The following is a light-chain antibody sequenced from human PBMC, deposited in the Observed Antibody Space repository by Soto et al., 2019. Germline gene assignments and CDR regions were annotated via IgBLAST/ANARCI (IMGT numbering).Light chain of an antibody. J-gene: IGLJ3*02. Sequence: QPVLTQPASVSGSPGQSITISCTGSSSDVGNYNLVSWYQHHPGKAPKIMLYEGTKRPSWVSNRFSGSKSGNTASLTISGLQAEDEADYYCCSYTGSSTPWVFGGGTKLTVL. V-gene: IGLV2-23*01. CDR1: SSDVGNYNL. CDR2: EGT. CDR3: CSYTGSSTPWV.